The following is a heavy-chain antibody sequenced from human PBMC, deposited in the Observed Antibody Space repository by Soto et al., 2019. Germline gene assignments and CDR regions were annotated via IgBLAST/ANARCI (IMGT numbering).Heavy chain of an antibody. D-gene: IGHD2-21*02. CDR1: GFTFSAYA. V-gene: IGHV3-30-3*01. CDR2: ISYDGRET. J-gene: IGHJ4*02. CDR3: ATDPVAVTGSFIDS. Sequence: PGGSLRLSCAASGFTFSAYALHWVRQAPGKGLEWLSVISYDGRETHYADSVEGRFIISRDSSKKTAYLQMNSLRGDDTAVYFCATDPVAVTGSFIDSWGQGTLVTVSS.